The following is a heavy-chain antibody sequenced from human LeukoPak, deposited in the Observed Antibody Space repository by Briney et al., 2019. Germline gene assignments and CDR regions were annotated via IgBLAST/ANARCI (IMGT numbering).Heavy chain of an antibody. J-gene: IGHJ6*02. D-gene: IGHD1-26*01. CDR1: GFTFSSYS. CDR2: IRTKTEGETT. V-gene: IGHV3-15*01. Sequence: GGSLRLSCAASGFTFSSYSMNWVRQAPGKGLEWVGRIRTKTEGETTDYAAPVKGRFAILRDDSRTTLWLQMNSLKTEDSAVYYCATERNWELLRPYGMNIRGQGTTVTVSS. CDR3: ATERNWELLRPYGMNI.